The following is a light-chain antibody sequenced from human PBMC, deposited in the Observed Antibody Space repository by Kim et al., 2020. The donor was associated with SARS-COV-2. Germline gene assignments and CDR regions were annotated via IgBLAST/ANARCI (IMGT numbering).Light chain of an antibody. CDR1: SNNVGDQG. CDR2: RNN. J-gene: IGLJ3*02. Sequence: LTQPPSVSKALRQTATLTCTGNSNNVGDQGAAWLQQHQGHPPKLLSYRNNKRPSGISERFSASRSGNTASLTITGLQPEDEADYYCSAWDASLDVWVFGGGTQLTVL. CDR3: SAWDASLDVWV. V-gene: IGLV10-54*01.